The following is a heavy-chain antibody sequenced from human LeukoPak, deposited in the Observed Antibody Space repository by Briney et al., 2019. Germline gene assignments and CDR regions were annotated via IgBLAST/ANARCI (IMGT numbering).Heavy chain of an antibody. CDR2: INPSDGST. CDR1: GYNFISYY. J-gene: IGHJ6*02. Sequence: ASVKVSCKASGYNFISYYMHWVQQAPGQGLEWMSIINPSDGSTSYAQKFQDRVTMTRDTSTSTAYMELSSLKSEDTAVYYCAREDVVLVDAVRYYYYGMDVWGQGTTVTVSS. V-gene: IGHV1-46*01. D-gene: IGHD2-8*01. CDR3: AREDVVLVDAVRYYYYGMDV.